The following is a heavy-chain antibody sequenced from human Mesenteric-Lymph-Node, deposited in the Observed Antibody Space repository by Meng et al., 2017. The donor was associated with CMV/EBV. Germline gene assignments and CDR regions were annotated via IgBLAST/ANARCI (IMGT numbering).Heavy chain of an antibody. CDR2: ISAYNGYT. Sequence: ASVKVSCKASGYTFTSFGISWVRQAPGQGLEWMGWISAYNGYTNYAQKFQGRVTMTTDTSTSTAYMDLRSLRSDDTAVYYCARDRSLIFGVGTRDYCGIDVWGQGTTVTVSS. V-gene: IGHV1-18*01. CDR1: GYTFTSFG. CDR3: ARDRSLIFGVGTRDYCGIDV. D-gene: IGHD3-3*01. J-gene: IGHJ6*02.